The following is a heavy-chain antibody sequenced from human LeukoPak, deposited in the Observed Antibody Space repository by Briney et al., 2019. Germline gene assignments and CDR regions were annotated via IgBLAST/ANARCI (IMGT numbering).Heavy chain of an antibody. CDR3: ARVGFEGASTLPNPDY. CDR1: GYTFTSYY. CDR2: INPSGGST. D-gene: IGHD3-16*01. J-gene: IGHJ4*02. V-gene: IGHV1-46*01. Sequence: ASVKVSCKASGYTFTSYYMHWVRQAPGQGLEWMGIINPSGGSTSYAQKFQGRVTMTRDTSTSTVYMELSSLRSEDTAVYYCARVGFEGASTLPNPDYWGQGTLVTVSS.